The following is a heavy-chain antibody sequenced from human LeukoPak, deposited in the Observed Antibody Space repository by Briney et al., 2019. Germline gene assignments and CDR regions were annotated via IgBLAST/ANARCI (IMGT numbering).Heavy chain of an antibody. CDR2: ISDGSSTI. V-gene: IGHV3-48*02. D-gene: IGHD4-23*01. Sequence: PGGSLRLSCAASGFTFSNYNLNWVRQAPGKGLEWVSYISDGSSTIYYADSVRGRFTISRDNAENSLYLQINSLRDEDTAVYYCARETVGLDYWGQGTLVTVSS. J-gene: IGHJ4*02. CDR1: GFTFSNYN. CDR3: ARETVGLDY.